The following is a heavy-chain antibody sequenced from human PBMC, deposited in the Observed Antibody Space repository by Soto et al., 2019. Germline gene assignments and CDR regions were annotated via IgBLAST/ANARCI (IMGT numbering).Heavy chain of an antibody. CDR2: TYYRSKWYN. CDR3: ARDRSGSGWFNAFDI. V-gene: IGHV6-1*01. CDR1: GDSVFSSTAA. J-gene: IGHJ3*02. Sequence: LSLTCAISGDSVFSSTAAWNWIRQSPSRGLEWLGRTYYRSKWYNDYAVSVKSRITINPDTSKHQFSLQLNSVTPEDTAVYYCARDRSGSGWFNAFDIWGHGTMVTVSS. D-gene: IGHD6-19*01.